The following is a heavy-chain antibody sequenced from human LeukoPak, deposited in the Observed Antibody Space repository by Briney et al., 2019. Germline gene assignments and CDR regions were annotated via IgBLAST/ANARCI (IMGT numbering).Heavy chain of an antibody. CDR3: ARDPYYDFWSGYYPGYYFDY. Sequence: ASVKVSCKASGYTFTSYYMHWVRQAPGQGLEWMGIINPSGGSTSYAQKFQGRVTMTRDTSTSTVYMELSSLRSEDTAVYYCARDPYYDFWSGYYPGYYFDYWGQGTLVIVSS. D-gene: IGHD3-3*01. CDR2: INPSGGST. J-gene: IGHJ4*02. CDR1: GYTFTSYY. V-gene: IGHV1-46*01.